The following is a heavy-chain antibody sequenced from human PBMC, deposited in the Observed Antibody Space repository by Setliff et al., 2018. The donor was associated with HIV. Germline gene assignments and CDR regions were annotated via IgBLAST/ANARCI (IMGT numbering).Heavy chain of an antibody. Sequence: GGSLRLSCAASGFTFSNAWMSWVRQAPGKGLEWVGRIKSKTDGGTTDYAAPVKGRLTISRDDSKNTLYLQMNSLKTEDTAVYYCTTAYSGSYYAFDIWGQGTMVTVSS. CDR1: GFTFSNAW. J-gene: IGHJ3*02. D-gene: IGHD1-26*01. CDR2: IKSKTDGGTT. CDR3: TTAYSGSYYAFDI. V-gene: IGHV3-15*01.